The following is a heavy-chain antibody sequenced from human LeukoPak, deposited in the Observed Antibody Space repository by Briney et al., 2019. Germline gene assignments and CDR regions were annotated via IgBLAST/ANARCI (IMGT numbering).Heavy chain of an antibody. CDR3: ARGSGEDWLDP. CDR1: GGAFSTFS. J-gene: IGHJ5*02. V-gene: IGHV1-69*05. Sequence: SVKVSCKASGGAFSTFSFTWVRQAPGQGLEWLGGIIPAFRTTHYAQKLQGRVTITTDESSRTVYITLTSLIYEDTAIYYCARGSGEDWLDPWGQGTLVTVSS. CDR2: IIPAFRTT.